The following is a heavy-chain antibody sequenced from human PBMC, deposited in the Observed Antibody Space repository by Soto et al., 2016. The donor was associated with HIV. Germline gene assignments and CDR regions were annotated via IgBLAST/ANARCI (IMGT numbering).Heavy chain of an antibody. CDR2: IYRDGST. Sequence: EVQLVESGGGLVQPGGSLRLSCAASGFTVSSNYMSWVRQAPGKGLEWVSVIYRDGSTYYADSVKGRFTISRDNSKNMLFLQMNSLRAEDTAAYYCARGIAAAGTDAFDIWGQGTMVTVSS. D-gene: IGHD6-13*01. CDR3: ARGIAAAGTDAFDI. J-gene: IGHJ3*02. V-gene: IGHV3-66*01. CDR1: GFTVSSNY.